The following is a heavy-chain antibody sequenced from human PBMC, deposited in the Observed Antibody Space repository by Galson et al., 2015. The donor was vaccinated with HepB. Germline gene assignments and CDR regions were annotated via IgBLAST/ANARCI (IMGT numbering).Heavy chain of an antibody. J-gene: IGHJ3*02. CDR3: TSLIQLDAFDI. Sequence: SLRLSCAASGFTFGDYAMSWFRQAPGKGLEWVGFIRSKAYGGTTEYAASVKGRFTISRDDSKSIAYLQMNSLKTEDTAVYYCTSLIQLDAFDIWGQGTMVTVSS. CDR1: GFTFGDYA. V-gene: IGHV3-49*03. D-gene: IGHD5-18*01. CDR2: IRSKAYGGTT.